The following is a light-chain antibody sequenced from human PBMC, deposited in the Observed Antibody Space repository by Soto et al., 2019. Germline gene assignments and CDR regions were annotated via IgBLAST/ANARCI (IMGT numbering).Light chain of an antibody. Sequence: DIQMTQSPSTLSASVGDRVTITCRASQRISSWLAWYQQKPGKVPKVLIFLASTLESGVASRFSGSGSGTEFTLTISSLQPDDSATYYCQQYHSYPLTFGGGTKVEIK. CDR2: LAS. V-gene: IGKV1-5*03. CDR1: QRISSW. CDR3: QQYHSYPLT. J-gene: IGKJ4*01.